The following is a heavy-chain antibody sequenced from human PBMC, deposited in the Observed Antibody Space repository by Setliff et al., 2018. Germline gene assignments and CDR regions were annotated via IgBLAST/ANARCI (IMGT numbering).Heavy chain of an antibody. Sequence: SETLSLTCAVYGGSFSGYYWSWIRQPPGKGLEWIGEINHSGRTNSKPSFKSRVTISVDTSKYQFSLKLSAVTAADTAVYYCARCGYSRGHPVYYFDYWGQGALVTVSS. D-gene: IGHD5-12*01. CDR3: ARCGYSRGHPVYYFDY. CDR2: INHSGRT. V-gene: IGHV4-34*01. J-gene: IGHJ4*02. CDR1: GGSFSGYY.